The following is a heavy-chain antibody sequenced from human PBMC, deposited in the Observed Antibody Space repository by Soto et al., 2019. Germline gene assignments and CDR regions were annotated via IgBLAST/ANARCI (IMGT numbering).Heavy chain of an antibody. J-gene: IGHJ5*02. V-gene: IGHV4-59*01. CDR1: GGSISSYY. Sequence: PSETLSLTCTVSGGSISSYYWSWIRQPPGKGLEWIGYIYYSGSTNYNPSLKSRVTISVDTSKNQFSLKLSSVTAADTAVYYCARLVTTGPETPNWFDPWGQGTLVTVSS. CDR2: IYYSGST. CDR3: ARLVTTGPETPNWFDP. D-gene: IGHD4-4*01.